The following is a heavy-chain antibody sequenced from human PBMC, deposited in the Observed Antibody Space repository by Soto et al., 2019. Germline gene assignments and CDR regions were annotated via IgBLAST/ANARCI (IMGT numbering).Heavy chain of an antibody. CDR2: ISSHSDI. J-gene: IGHJ6*02. Sequence: GGSLRLSCVGSGFTFSTYSINWVRQAPGKGLEWVLSISSHSDIYYADSVKGRFTISRDNAKNSVSLQMNSLRAEDTAVYYCAREYTAWPLAYGLDVWGQGTTVTVSS. CDR1: GFTFSTYS. D-gene: IGHD2-2*02. V-gene: IGHV3-21*01. CDR3: AREYTAWPLAYGLDV.